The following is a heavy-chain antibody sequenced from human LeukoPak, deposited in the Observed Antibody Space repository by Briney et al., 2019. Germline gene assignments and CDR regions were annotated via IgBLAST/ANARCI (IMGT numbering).Heavy chain of an antibody. Sequence: ASVKVSCKASGYTFTSYDINWVRQATGQGLEWMGWMNPNSGNTGYAQKFQGRVTMTRNTSISTAYMELSSLRSEDTAVYYCARVDSRSNACDYWGQGTLVTVSS. J-gene: IGHJ4*02. CDR2: MNPNSGNT. CDR3: ARVDSRSNACDY. D-gene: IGHD6-13*01. V-gene: IGHV1-8*01. CDR1: GYTFTSYD.